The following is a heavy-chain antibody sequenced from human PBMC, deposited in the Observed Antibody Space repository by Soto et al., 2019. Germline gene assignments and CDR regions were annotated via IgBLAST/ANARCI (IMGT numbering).Heavy chain of an antibody. CDR2: ISGSGGST. V-gene: IGHV3-23*01. Sequence: PGGSLRLSCAASGFTFSSYAMSWVRQAPGKGLEWVSAISGSGGSTYYADSVKGRFTISRDNSKNTLYLQMNSLRAEDTAVYYCAKFYCQSVRRTSCLQLFDYWGQGTLVTVSS. CDR1: GFTFSSYA. D-gene: IGHD2-2*01. J-gene: IGHJ4*02. CDR3: AKFYCQSVRRTSCLQLFDY.